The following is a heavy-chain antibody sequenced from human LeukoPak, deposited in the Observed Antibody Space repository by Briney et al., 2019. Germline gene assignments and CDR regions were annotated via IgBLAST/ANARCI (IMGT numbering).Heavy chain of an antibody. V-gene: IGHV4-38-2*02. CDR2: IYHSGST. CDR3: ARHRACSSTSCYTGLFDY. Sequence: TSETLSLTCTVSGYSISSGYYWGWIRQRPGKGLEWIGSIYHSGSTYYNPSLKSRVTISVDTSKNQFSLKLSPVTAADTAVYYCARHRACSSTSCYTGLFDYWGQGTLVTVSS. D-gene: IGHD2-2*02. J-gene: IGHJ4*02. CDR1: GYSISSGYY.